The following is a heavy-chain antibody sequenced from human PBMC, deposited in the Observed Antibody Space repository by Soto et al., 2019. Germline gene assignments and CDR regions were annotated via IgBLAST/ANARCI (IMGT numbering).Heavy chain of an antibody. V-gene: IGHV3-48*02. J-gene: IGHJ4*02. Sequence: LRLSCAASGFTFSSYSMNWVRQAPGKGLEWVSYISSSSSTIYYADSVKGRFTISRDNAKNSLYLQMNSLRDEDTAVYYCARVLRVPWGLTGVGEYYFDYWGQGTLVTVSS. CDR3: ARVLRVPWGLTGVGEYYFDY. D-gene: IGHD3-16*01. CDR1: GFTFSSYS. CDR2: ISSSSSTI.